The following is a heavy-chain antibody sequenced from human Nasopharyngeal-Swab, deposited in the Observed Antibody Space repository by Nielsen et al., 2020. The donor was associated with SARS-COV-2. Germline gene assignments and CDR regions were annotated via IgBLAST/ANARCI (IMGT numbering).Heavy chain of an antibody. CDR3: TRDLAFPDTAMNIHLGY. J-gene: IGHJ4*02. D-gene: IGHD5-18*01. Sequence: VRQAPGKGLEWVAVISYDGSNKYYADSVKGRFTIFRDNSKNTLYLQMNSLGAEDTAVYYCTRDLAFPDTAMNIHLGYWGQGALVTVSS. CDR2: ISYDGSNK. V-gene: IGHV3-30-3*01.